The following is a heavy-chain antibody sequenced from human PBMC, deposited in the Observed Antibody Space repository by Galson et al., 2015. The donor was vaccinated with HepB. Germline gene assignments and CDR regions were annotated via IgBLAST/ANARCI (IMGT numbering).Heavy chain of an antibody. CDR2: ISYDGSNK. J-gene: IGHJ4*02. CDR3: ARDLDGGYAKFDY. Sequence: SLRLSCAASGFTFSSYAMHWVRQAPGKGLEWVAVISYDGSNKYYADSVKGRFTISRDNSKKTLYLQMNSLRVEDTAVYYCARDLDGGYAKFDYWGQGTLVTVSS. CDR1: GFTFSSYA. V-gene: IGHV3-30-3*01. D-gene: IGHD5-12*01.